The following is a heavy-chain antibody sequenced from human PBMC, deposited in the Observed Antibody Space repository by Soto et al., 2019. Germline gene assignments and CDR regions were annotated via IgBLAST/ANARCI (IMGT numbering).Heavy chain of an antibody. CDR3: ARGHGDYNYFDY. CDR2: IYYSGST. V-gene: IGHV4-59*01. Sequence: SETLSLTCTVSGGSISSYYWSWIRQPPGKGLEWIGYIYYSGSTNYNPSLKSRVTISVDTSKNQFSLKLSSVTAADTAVYYCARGHGDYNYFDYWGQGTLVTAPQ. D-gene: IGHD4-17*01. CDR1: GGSISSYY. J-gene: IGHJ4*02.